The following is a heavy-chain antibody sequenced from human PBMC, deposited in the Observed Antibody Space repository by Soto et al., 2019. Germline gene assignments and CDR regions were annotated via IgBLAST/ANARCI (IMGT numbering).Heavy chain of an antibody. CDR2: IYYSGST. D-gene: IGHD6-19*01. Sequence: PSETLSLTCTVSGGSISSGSYYWGWIRQPPGKGLEWIGSIYYSGSTYYNPSLKSRVTISVDTSKNQFSLKLSSVTAADTAVYYCASPPTGYSSGWYEYYFDYWGQGTLVTVSS. CDR3: ASPPTGYSSGWYEYYFDY. J-gene: IGHJ4*02. CDR1: GGSISSGSYY. V-gene: IGHV4-39*01.